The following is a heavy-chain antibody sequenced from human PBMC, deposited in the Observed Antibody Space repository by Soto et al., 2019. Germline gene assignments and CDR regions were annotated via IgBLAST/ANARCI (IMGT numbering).Heavy chain of an antibody. D-gene: IGHD2-15*01. Sequence: QVQLVESGGGVVQPGRSLRLSCVASGFTFSSYGMHWVRQAPGKGLEWVAIISYDGSNTYYADSVKGRFTISRDNSKNXXYRHRNSLIAENLAVYYCAKDQRGFEVVVAATFDSWGQVTLVTVSS. CDR3: AKDQRGFEVVVAATFDS. CDR1: GFTFSSYG. J-gene: IGHJ4*02. CDR2: ISYDGSNT. V-gene: IGHV3-30*18.